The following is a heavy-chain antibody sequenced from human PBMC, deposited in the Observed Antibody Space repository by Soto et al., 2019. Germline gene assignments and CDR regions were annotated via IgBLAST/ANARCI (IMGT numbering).Heavy chain of an antibody. CDR2: ISYDGRNK. J-gene: IGHJ5*02. CDR1: GFTFSNYA. D-gene: IGHD3-22*01. V-gene: IGHV3-30*18. Sequence: QVQLVESGGGVVQPERSLRLSCAASGFTFSNYAMHWVRQAPGKGPEWVAAISYDGRNKYYADSVKGRFTISRDNSKNTLDLQMNSLRAEDTAVYYCAKGNCDISGLSLNWFDPWGQGTLVTVSS. CDR3: AKGNCDISGLSLNWFDP.